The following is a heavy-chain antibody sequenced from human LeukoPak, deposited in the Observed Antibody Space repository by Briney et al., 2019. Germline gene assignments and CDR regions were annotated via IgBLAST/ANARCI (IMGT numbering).Heavy chain of an antibody. J-gene: IGHJ4*02. Sequence: GGSLRLSCAASVLRFSSHGVSWVRQAPGKGLEWVSYITSSSSTIYYADSVKGRFPISRDNAVNSMYLQMNSLRAEDTAVYYCAREIWNGGDYWGQGTLVTVSS. D-gene: IGHD1-1*01. CDR3: AREIWNGGDY. V-gene: IGHV3-48*01. CDR1: VLRFSSHG. CDR2: ITSSSSTI.